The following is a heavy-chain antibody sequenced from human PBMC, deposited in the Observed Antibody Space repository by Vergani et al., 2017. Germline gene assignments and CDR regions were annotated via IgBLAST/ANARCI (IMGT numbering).Heavy chain of an antibody. Sequence: QVQLVQSGAEVKKPGASVKVSCKASGDTFTGYYMHWVRQAPGQGLEWMGWINPNSGGTNYAQKFQGRVTMTRDTSISTAYMELSRLRSDDTAVYYCARDILNIVVVPAANILGLDYWGQGTLVTVSS. CDR3: ARDILNIVVVPAANILGLDY. CDR1: GDTFTGYY. J-gene: IGHJ4*02. V-gene: IGHV1-2*02. D-gene: IGHD2-2*01. CDR2: INPNSGGT.